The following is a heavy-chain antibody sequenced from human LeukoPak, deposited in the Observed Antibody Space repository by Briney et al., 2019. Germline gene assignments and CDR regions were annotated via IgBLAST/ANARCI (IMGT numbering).Heavy chain of an antibody. Sequence: GGSLRLSCAASGFTFSSYAMSWVRQAPGKGLEWVSAISGSGGSTYYADSVKGRFTISRDDSKNTLYLQMNSLRAEDTAVYYCAKGGPVTEVAYYFDYWGQGTLVTVSS. CDR2: ISGSGGST. V-gene: IGHV3-23*01. J-gene: IGHJ4*02. CDR3: AKGGPVTEVAYYFDY. CDR1: GFTFSSYA. D-gene: IGHD4-23*01.